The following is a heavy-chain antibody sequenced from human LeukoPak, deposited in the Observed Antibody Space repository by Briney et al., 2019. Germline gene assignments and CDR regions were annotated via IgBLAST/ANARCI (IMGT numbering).Heavy chain of an antibody. V-gene: IGHV1-2*06. CDR2: INPNSGGT. CDR1: GYTFTGYY. D-gene: IGHD6-19*01. Sequence: ASVKVPCKASGYTFTGYYMHWVRQAPGQGLEWMGRINPNSGGTNYAQKFQGRVTMTRGTSISTAYMELSRLRSDDTAVYYCARERIAVAGVIDYWGQGTLVTVSS. J-gene: IGHJ4*02. CDR3: ARERIAVAGVIDY.